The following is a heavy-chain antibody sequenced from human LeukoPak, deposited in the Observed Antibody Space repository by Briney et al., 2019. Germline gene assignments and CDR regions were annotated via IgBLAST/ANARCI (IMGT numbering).Heavy chain of an antibody. V-gene: IGHV3-7*01. CDR1: GFTFSSYW. J-gene: IGHJ6*02. CDR3: ARDNSGGYYYYYGMDV. Sequence: GGSLRLSCAAFGFTFSSYWMSWVRQAPGKGLEWVANIKQDGSEKYYVDSVKGRFTISRDNAKNPLYLQMNSLRAEDTAVYYCARDNSGGYYYYYGMDVWGQGTTVTVSS. CDR2: IKQDGSEK. D-gene: IGHD6-19*01.